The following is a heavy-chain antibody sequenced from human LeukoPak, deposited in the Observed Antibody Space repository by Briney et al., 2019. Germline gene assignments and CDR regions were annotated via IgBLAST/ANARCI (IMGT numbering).Heavy chain of an antibody. D-gene: IGHD2-15*01. V-gene: IGHV3-9*01. Sequence: GRSLRLSCAASGFTFYDYAMHWVRQAPGKGLEWVSGISWNSGSIGYADSVKGRFTISRDNAKNSLYLQMNSLRAEDTALYYCAKAGAIYCSGGSCYLDYWGQGTLVTVSS. CDR2: ISWNSGSI. CDR3: AKAGAIYCSGGSCYLDY. CDR1: GFTFYDYA. J-gene: IGHJ4*02.